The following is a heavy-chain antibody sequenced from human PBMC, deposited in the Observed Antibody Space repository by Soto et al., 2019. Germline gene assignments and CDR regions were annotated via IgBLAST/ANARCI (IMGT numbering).Heavy chain of an antibody. CDR3: AKEKQTGSYPCDY. D-gene: IGHD1-26*01. Sequence: QVQLVESGGGVVQPGTSLRLSCAASGFIFSSFGMHWVRQAPGKGLEWVAVISDDGSKGYYADYVKGRFTISRDNSKNTLYLQINSLRGEDTALYYCAKEKQTGSYPCDYWGQGILVAVSS. V-gene: IGHV3-30*18. CDR1: GFIFSSFG. CDR2: ISDDGSKG. J-gene: IGHJ4*02.